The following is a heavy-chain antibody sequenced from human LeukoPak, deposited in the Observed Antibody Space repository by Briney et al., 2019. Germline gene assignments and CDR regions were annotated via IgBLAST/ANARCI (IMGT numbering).Heavy chain of an antibody. CDR2: INPTGSST. V-gene: IGHV1-46*01. Sequence: GASVKVSCKTSGYTFTSYYMHWVRQAPGQGLEWMGVINPTGSSTNYAEKFQGRVTMTRDTSTSTAYMELSSLRSEGTAVYYCAVDPYYYDSGWFDFWGQGTLVIVSS. CDR1: GYTFTSYY. CDR3: AVDPYYYDSGWFDF. J-gene: IGHJ5*01. D-gene: IGHD3-22*01.